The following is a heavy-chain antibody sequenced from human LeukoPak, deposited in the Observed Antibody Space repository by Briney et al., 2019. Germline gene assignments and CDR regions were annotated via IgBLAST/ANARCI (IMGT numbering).Heavy chain of an antibody. J-gene: IGHJ5*02. CDR2: IYYSGST. D-gene: IGHD2-2*01. CDR3: ARHPHYCSSTSCPPRWFDP. CDR1: GGSISSSSYY. Sequence: SETLSLSCTVSGGSISSSSYYWGWIRQPPGKGLEWIGSIYYSGSTYYNPSLKSRVTISVDTSKNQFSLKLSSVTAAETAVYYCARHPHYCSSTSCPPRWFDPWGQGTLVTVSS. V-gene: IGHV4-39*01.